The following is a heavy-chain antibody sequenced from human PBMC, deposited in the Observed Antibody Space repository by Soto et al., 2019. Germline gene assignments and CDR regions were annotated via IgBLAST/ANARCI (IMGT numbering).Heavy chain of an antibody. D-gene: IGHD3-10*01. V-gene: IGHV1-69*06. CDR3: ARVRVIRGVIPSHFGL. CDR1: GGTFNSYG. CDR2: IIPLYGTV. Sequence: QAHLAQSGAEVKKPGSSVTVSCKASGGTFNSYGISWVRQAPGQGLDWMGEIIPLYGTVNYAHKFQGRVSITADKSTSTAYMDLNSLRSDDTAVYYCARVRVIRGVIPSHFGLWGQGTQVTVSS. J-gene: IGHJ4*02.